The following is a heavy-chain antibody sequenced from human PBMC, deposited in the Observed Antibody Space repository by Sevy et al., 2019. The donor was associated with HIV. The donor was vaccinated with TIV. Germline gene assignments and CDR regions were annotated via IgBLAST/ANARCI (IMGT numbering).Heavy chain of an antibody. CDR3: TKDPPVYGDFPYGMDV. D-gene: IGHD4-17*01. Sequence: GGSLRLSCVGSGFIFDDYGMHWVRQAPGKGLEWVALISHDGGKKYYADSVKGRFTISRDNFKNMLYLQMNTLRRDDTAAYFCTKDPPVYGDFPYGMDVWGQGTTVTVSS. J-gene: IGHJ6*02. CDR2: ISHDGGKK. V-gene: IGHV3-30*18. CDR1: GFIFDDYG.